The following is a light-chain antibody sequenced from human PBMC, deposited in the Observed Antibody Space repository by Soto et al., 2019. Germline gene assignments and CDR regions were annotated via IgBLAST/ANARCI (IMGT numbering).Light chain of an antibody. V-gene: IGKV3-11*01. CDR3: QQRNVWPPVT. CDR1: PSVTNF. Sequence: EIVLPQSPATLSLSPGERATLSCRASPSVTNFLAWYQQKPGQAPRLLIYGAFNRATGIPAKFSGSGSGTDFTLTISSLEPEDSAVYYCQQRNVWPPVTFGQGTRLEI. CDR2: GAF. J-gene: IGKJ5*01.